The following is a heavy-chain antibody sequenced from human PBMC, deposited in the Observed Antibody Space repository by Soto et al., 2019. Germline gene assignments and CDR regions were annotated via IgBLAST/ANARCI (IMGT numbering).Heavy chain of an antibody. CDR3: ARTISSSSFVSYYYYGMDV. J-gene: IGHJ6*02. CDR1: GYSFTSYW. Sequence: GESLKISCKGSGYSFTSYWIGWVRQMPGKGLEWMGIIYPGDSDTRYSPSFQGQVTISADKSISTAYLQWSSLKASDTAMYYCARTISSSSFVSYYYYGMDVWGQGTAVTVSS. D-gene: IGHD6-6*01. CDR2: IYPGDSDT. V-gene: IGHV5-51*01.